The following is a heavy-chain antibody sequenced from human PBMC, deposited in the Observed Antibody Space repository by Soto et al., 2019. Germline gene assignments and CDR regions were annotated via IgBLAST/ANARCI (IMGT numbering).Heavy chain of an antibody. J-gene: IGHJ4*02. Sequence: GGSLRLSCAASGFTFSTYALSWVRQAPGKGLEWVSSISANGQGIYYADSVRGRFTISRDNSKNTIFLHMDSLRAEDTAVYYCAKDRNYPRDQFHYWGQGTLVTVSS. CDR1: GFTFSTYA. D-gene: IGHD1-7*01. V-gene: IGHV3-23*01. CDR2: ISANGQGI. CDR3: AKDRNYPRDQFHY.